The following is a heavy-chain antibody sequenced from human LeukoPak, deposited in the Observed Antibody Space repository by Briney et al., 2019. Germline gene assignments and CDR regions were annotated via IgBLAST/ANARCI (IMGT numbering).Heavy chain of an antibody. CDR1: GDSISSSSSY. CDR3: ARGRRYCSSTSCYGRYGMDV. Sequence: SETLSLTCTVSGDSISSSSSYWGWIRQPPGKGLEWIGSIFYSGNTYYNPSLKSRVTISVDTSKNQFSLKLSSVTAADTAVYYCARGRRYCSSTSCYGRYGMDVWGQGTTVTVSS. V-gene: IGHV4-39*01. D-gene: IGHD2-2*01. CDR2: IFYSGNT. J-gene: IGHJ6*02.